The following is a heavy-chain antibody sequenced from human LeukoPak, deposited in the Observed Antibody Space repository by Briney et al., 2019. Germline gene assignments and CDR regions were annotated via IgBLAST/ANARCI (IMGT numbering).Heavy chain of an antibody. V-gene: IGHV4-4*07. CDR1: GGSFSGYY. Sequence: SETLSLTCAVYGGSFSGYYWSWIRQPAGKGLEWIGRIYTSGSTNYNPSLKSRVTMSVDTSKNQFSLKLSSVTAADTAVYYCARDVGPGAYYYGSGPWGYYFDYWGQGTLVTVSS. CDR3: ARDVGPGAYYYGSGPWGYYFDY. CDR2: IYTSGST. D-gene: IGHD3-10*01. J-gene: IGHJ4*02.